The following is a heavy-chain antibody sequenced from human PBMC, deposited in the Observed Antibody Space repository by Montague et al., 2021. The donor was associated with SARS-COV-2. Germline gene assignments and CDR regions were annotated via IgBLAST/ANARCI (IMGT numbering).Heavy chain of an antibody. Sequence: SETLSLTCAVSDDSITSSTYYWAWIRQPPGKGLEWIGSFYYTGSTYYNPSLKSRVTMSVDTSKKHFSLNLNSLTAADTAVYYCARGGSGFSNPLDYWGQGTLVTVSS. CDR2: FYYTGST. D-gene: IGHD3-3*01. J-gene: IGHJ4*02. V-gene: IGHV4-39*02. CDR3: ARGGSGFSNPLDY. CDR1: DDSITSSTYY.